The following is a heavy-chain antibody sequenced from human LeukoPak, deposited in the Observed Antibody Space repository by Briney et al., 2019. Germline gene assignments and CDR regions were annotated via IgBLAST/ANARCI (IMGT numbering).Heavy chain of an antibody. CDR3: ARQDYGDYDYYFDY. D-gene: IGHD4-17*01. CDR1: GGSISSYY. V-gene: IGHV4-59*01. CDR2: IYYSGST. Sequence: PSETLSLTCTVSGGSISSYYWSWIRQPPGKGLEWTGYIYYSGSTNYNSSLKSRVTISVDTSKNQFSLKLSSVTAADTAVYYCARQDYGDYDYYFDYWGQGTLVTVSS. J-gene: IGHJ4*02.